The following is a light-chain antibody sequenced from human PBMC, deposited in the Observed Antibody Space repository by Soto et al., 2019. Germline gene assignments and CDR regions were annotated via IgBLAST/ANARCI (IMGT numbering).Light chain of an antibody. J-gene: IGKJ3*01. Sequence: AIRMTQSPSSFSASTGDRVTITCRASQGISSYLAWYQQKPGKAPKLLIYAASTLQSGVPSRFSGSGSGTDFTLTFRCLQSEEFTTCYCQQYYSYPFTFGPGTKVDIK. CDR3: QQYYSYPFT. V-gene: IGKV1-8*01. CDR1: QGISSY. CDR2: AAS.